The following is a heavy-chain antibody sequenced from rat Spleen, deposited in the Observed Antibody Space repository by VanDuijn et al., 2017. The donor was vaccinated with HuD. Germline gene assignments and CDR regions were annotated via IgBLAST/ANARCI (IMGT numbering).Heavy chain of an antibody. CDR3: TRGSLGSGRLNWFVY. CDR2: ISYDGSTT. D-gene: IGHD4-6*01. Sequence: EVQLVESGGGLVQPGRSLKLSCAASGFTFSDYGMAWVRQAPTKGLEWVAIISYDGSTTYYRDSVKGRFTISRDNAKNTLYLQMNSLTSEDTATYYCTRGSLGSGRLNWFVYWGQGTLVTVSS. V-gene: IGHV5-29*01. J-gene: IGHJ3*01. CDR1: GFTFSDYG.